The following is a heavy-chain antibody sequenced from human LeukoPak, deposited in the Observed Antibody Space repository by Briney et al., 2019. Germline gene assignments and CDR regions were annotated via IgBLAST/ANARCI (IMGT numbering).Heavy chain of an antibody. V-gene: IGHV3-23*01. Sequence: PGGSLRLSCAASGFTFSSYAMSWVRQAPGKGLEWVSAISGSGGSTYYVDSVKGRFTISRDNSKNTLYLQMNSLRAEDTAVYYCAKLGDSGSYYSYFDYWGQGTLVTVSS. CDR2: ISGSGGST. J-gene: IGHJ4*02. CDR3: AKLGDSGSYYSYFDY. CDR1: GFTFSSYA. D-gene: IGHD1-26*01.